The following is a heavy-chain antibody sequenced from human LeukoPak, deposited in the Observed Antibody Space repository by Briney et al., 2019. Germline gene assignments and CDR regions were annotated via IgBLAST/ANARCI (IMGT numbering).Heavy chain of an antibody. CDR3: VKRVAGSRGYDY. CDR2: TSTDGGGT. CDR1: GFTFSNCA. V-gene: IGHV3-64D*06. J-gene: IGHJ4*02. Sequence: GGSLRLSCSASGFTFSNCAMHWVRQAPGKGLEYVSATSTDGGGTYYADSVKGRFTISRDNSKDTLFPQMSSLRPEDTAVYYCVKRVAGSRGYDYWGQGTLVTVSS. D-gene: IGHD3-22*01.